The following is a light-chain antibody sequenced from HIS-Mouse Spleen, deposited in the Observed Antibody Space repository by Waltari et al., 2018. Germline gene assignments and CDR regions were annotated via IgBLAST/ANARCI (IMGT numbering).Light chain of an antibody. CDR1: ALPKQY. CDR3: QSADSSGTYSVV. V-gene: IGLV3-25*03. J-gene: IGLJ2*01. CDR2: KDS. Sequence: SYELTQPPSVSVSPGQPARITCSGDALPKQYAYWYQQKPGQAPVLVIYKDSERPSGIHERFSGSSSGTTVTLTISGVQAEDEADYYCQSADSSGTYSVVFGGGTKLTVL.